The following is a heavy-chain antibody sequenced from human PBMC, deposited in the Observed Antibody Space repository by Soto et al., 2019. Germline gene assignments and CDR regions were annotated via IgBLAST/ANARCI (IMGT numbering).Heavy chain of an antibody. D-gene: IGHD3-22*01. V-gene: IGHV1-69*05. CDR1: GGTFSSYA. CDR2: IIPIFGTA. Sequence: QVQLVQSGAEVKKPGSSVKVSCKASGGTFSSYAISWVRQAPGQGLEWMGGIIPIFGTANYAQKFQGRVTITXXEXTXXAYMELSSLRSEDTAVYYCAAGNTGDSSGYYPFDYWGQGTLVTVSS. CDR3: AAGNTGDSSGYYPFDY. J-gene: IGHJ4*02.